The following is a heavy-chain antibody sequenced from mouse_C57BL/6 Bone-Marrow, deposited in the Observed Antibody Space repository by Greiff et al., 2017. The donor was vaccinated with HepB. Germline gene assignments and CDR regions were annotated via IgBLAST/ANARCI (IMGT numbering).Heavy chain of an antibody. J-gene: IGHJ4*01. D-gene: IGHD5-5*01. V-gene: IGHV1-82*01. CDR3: ARETLPRDY. CDR1: GYAFSSSW. Sequence: QVQLQQSGPELVKPGASVKISCKASGYAFSSSWMNWVKQRPGKGLEWIGRIYPGDGDTNYNGKFKGKATLTADKSSSTAYMQLSSLTSEDSAVYCCARETLPRDYWGQGTSVTVSS. CDR2: IYPGDGDT.